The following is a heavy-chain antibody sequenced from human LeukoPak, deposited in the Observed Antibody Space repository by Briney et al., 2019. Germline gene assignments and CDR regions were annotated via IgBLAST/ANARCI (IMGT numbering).Heavy chain of an antibody. CDR2: VYYSGST. CDR3: ARDDSGGSYLWFDP. CDR1: GGSISSYY. J-gene: IGHJ5*02. V-gene: IGHV4-59*01. D-gene: IGHD3-22*01. Sequence: SETLSLTCSVSGGSISSYYWSWIRQRPGKGLEWIGYVYYSGSTNYNPSLKSRVTISVDTSKNQFSLKLSSVTAADTAVYYCARDDSGGSYLWFDPWGQGTLVTVSS.